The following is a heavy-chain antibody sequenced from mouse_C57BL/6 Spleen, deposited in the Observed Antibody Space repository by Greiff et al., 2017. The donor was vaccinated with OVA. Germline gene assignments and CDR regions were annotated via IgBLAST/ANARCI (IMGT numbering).Heavy chain of an antibody. CDR3: AREGTMAWFAY. D-gene: IGHD3-3*01. CDR2: INPGSGGT. CDR1: GYAFTNYL. V-gene: IGHV1-54*01. Sequence: VQVVESGAELVRPGTSVKVSCKASGYAFTNYLIEWVKQRPGQGLEWIGVINPGSGGTNYNEKFKGKATLTADKSSSTAYMQLSSLTSEDSAVYFCAREGTMAWFAYWGQGTLVTVSA. J-gene: IGHJ3*01.